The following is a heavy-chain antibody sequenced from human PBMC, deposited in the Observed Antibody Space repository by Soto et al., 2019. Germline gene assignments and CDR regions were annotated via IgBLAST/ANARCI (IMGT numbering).Heavy chain of an antibody. CDR3: ASATTGTTHDAFDI. V-gene: IGHV4-31*03. CDR1: GGSISSGGYY. D-gene: IGHD1-1*01. Sequence: SETLSLTCTVSGGSISSGGYYWSWIRQHPGKGLEWIGYIYYSGSTYYNPSLKSRVTISVDTSKNQFSLKLSSVTAADTAVYYCASATTGTTHDAFDIWGQGTMVTVSS. J-gene: IGHJ3*02. CDR2: IYYSGST.